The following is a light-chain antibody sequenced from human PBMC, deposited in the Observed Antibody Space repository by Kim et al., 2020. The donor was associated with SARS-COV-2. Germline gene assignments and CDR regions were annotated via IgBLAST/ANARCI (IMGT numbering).Light chain of an antibody. V-gene: IGKV1-6*01. J-gene: IGKJ5*01. CDR3: LQDYNYPLT. CDR2: GAS. CDR1: QDIGSE. Sequence: AIQVTQPPSSLSASVGDTVTITCRASQDIGSELGWYLQKPGKAPELLIRGASTVQSGVPSRFSGSGFGTDFTLTIISLQPEDFATYFCLQDYNYPLTFGQGTRLEIK.